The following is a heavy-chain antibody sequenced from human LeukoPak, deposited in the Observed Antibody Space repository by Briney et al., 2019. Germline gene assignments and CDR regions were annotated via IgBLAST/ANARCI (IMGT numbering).Heavy chain of an antibody. D-gene: IGHD4-23*01. CDR1: GLTFSTYG. CDR3: AKVRSPTVVTQLNAFDI. J-gene: IGHJ3*02. Sequence: GGSLRLSCAASGLTFSTYGMNCVRQAPGKGLEWVSAITGRGVNTYYADSVKGRFTVSRDNSKNTLVLQMKSLRADDTAVYYCAKVRSPTVVTQLNAFDIWGQGTMATVSS. V-gene: IGHV3-23*01. CDR2: ITGRGVNT.